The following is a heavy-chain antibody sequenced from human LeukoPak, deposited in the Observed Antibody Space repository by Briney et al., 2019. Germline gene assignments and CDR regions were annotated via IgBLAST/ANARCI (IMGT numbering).Heavy chain of an antibody. D-gene: IGHD3-22*01. CDR3: AKGYYTDY. Sequence: GGSLRLSCAASGFTFSGYATSWVRQAPGKGLEWVSGISGSEITTYYADSVKGRFTISRDNSKNTLYLQMNSLRAEDTAVYYCAKGYYTDYWGQGTLVTVSS. CDR2: ISGSEITT. V-gene: IGHV3-23*01. J-gene: IGHJ4*02. CDR1: GFTFSGYA.